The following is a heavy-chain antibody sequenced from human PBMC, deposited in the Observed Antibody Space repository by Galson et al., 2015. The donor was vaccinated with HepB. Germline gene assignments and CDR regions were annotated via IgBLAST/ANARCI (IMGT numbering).Heavy chain of an antibody. CDR1: GGSFSNYA. CDR2: LIPIFGIA. D-gene: IGHD5-12*01. CDR3: ARGGYSGYHFTY. Sequence: SVKVSCKASGGSFSNYAISWVRQAPGQGLDWMGELIPIFGIANYPQKFQGRVTITADKSTNTSYMELSSLRSKDTAVYFCARGGYSGYHFTYWGQGTLVTVSS. J-gene: IGHJ4*02. V-gene: IGHV1-69*10.